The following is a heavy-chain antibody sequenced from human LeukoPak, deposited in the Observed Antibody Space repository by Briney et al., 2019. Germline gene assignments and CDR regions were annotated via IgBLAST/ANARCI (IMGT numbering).Heavy chain of an antibody. V-gene: IGHV3-53*01. Sequence: GGSLRLSCVASGFTVSSYYVSWVRQAPGKGLEWVSVIYSGGSTYYADSVEGRFTVSRDNSKNTLYLEMKSLRADDTAVYYCARDFGYGDYFFDDWGQGTLVTVSS. D-gene: IGHD4-17*01. CDR3: ARDFGYGDYFFDD. CDR1: GFTVSSYY. J-gene: IGHJ4*02. CDR2: IYSGGST.